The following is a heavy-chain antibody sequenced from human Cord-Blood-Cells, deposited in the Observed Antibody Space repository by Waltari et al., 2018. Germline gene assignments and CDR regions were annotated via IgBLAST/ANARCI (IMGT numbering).Heavy chain of an antibody. CDR3: ARHYSYGYYFDY. J-gene: IGHJ4*02. CDR1: GGSISSSSYY. CDR2: IYYSGST. Sequence: QLQLQESGPGLVKPSETLSLPCTVSGGSISSSSYYWGWIRHPPGKGREWIGSIYYSGSTYDNPSLKSRVTISVDTSKNQFSRKLSSVTAADTAVYYCARHYSYGYYFDYWGQGTLVTVSS. V-gene: IGHV4-39*01. D-gene: IGHD5-18*01.